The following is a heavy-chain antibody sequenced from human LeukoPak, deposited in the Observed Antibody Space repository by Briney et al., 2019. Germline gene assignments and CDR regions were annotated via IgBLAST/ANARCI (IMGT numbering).Heavy chain of an antibody. Sequence: SETLSLTCTVSGYSISSGHYWSWIRQSPDKGLEWIGSIYHSGSTYYNPSLKSRVTISVDTSKNQYSLKLTSVTAADTAIYYCARDPAWAADSLHWVDPWGQGTRVTVSS. V-gene: IGHV4-38-2*02. CDR1: GYSISSGHY. CDR3: ARDPAWAADSLHWVDP. D-gene: IGHD6-13*01. J-gene: IGHJ5*02. CDR2: IYHSGST.